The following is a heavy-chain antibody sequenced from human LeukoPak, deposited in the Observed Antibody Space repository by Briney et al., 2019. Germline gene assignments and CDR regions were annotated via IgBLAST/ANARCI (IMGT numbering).Heavy chain of an antibody. Sequence: GGSLRLSCAAAGFTFSSYAMSSVRQAPGKGLEWVSAISGSGGSTYYADSVKGRFTISRDNSKNTLYLQMNSLRAEDTAVYYCAKSPGVDDAFDIWGQGTMVTVSS. CDR3: AKSPGVDDAFDI. D-gene: IGHD2-21*01. CDR1: GFTFSSYA. CDR2: ISGSGGST. V-gene: IGHV3-23*01. J-gene: IGHJ3*02.